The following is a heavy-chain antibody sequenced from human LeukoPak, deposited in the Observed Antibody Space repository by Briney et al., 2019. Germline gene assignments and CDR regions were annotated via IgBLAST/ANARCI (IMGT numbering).Heavy chain of an antibody. CDR2: ISYDGSNK. CDR1: GFTFSSYA. Sequence: PGRSLRLSCAASGFTFSSYAMHWVRQAPGKGLEWVAVISYDGSNKYYADSVKGRFTISRDNSKNTLYLQMNSLRAEDTAVYYCARYEGSGWFDYWGQGTLVTVSS. J-gene: IGHJ4*02. V-gene: IGHV3-30*04. CDR3: ARYEGSGWFDY. D-gene: IGHD6-19*01.